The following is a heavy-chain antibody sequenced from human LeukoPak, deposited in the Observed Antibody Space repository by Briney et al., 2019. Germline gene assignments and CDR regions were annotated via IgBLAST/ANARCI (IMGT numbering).Heavy chain of an antibody. CDR1: GGSISSSSYY. D-gene: IGHD2-2*01. J-gene: IGHJ6*03. V-gene: IGHV4-61*02. CDR3: ARGRGIVVADYYYYMDV. CDR2: IYTSGST. Sequence: SETLSLTCTVSGGSISSSSYYWGWIRQPAGKGLEWIGRIYTSGSTNYNPSLKSRVTISVDTSKNQFSLKLGSVTAADTAVYYCARGRGIVVADYYYYMDVWGKGTTVTVSS.